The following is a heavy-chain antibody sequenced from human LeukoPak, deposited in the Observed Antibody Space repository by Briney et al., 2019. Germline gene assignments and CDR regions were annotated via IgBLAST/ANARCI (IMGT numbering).Heavy chain of an antibody. Sequence: PGGSLRLSCAASGFTFSSYSMNWVRQAPGKGLEWVANIKQDGSQKEYADSVKGRFAISRDNANNFLDLQMNSLRAEDTGVYYCASVDFDNNAHYHYYLPNWGQGTRVTVSS. CDR2: IKQDGSQK. CDR3: ASVDFDNNAHYHYYLPN. V-gene: IGHV3-7*01. J-gene: IGHJ4*02. CDR1: GFTFSSYS. D-gene: IGHD2/OR15-2a*01.